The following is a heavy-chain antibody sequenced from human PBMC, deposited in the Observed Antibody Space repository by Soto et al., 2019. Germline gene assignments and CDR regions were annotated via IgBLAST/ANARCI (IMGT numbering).Heavy chain of an antibody. CDR3: ARSGWNSPYYSHGLDV. Sequence: QVHLVQSGAEVKKPGASVKVSCETSGYTFTAYGITWVRQAQGQGLELVGWISPYNGHTKYAEKFEGRVTMTTDLSTGTASMELRSLKSDDTAVYYWARSGWNSPYYSHGLDVWGQGTTVTVSS. J-gene: IGHJ6*02. CDR2: ISPYNGHT. V-gene: IGHV1-18*01. CDR1: GYTFTAYG. D-gene: IGHD6-19*01.